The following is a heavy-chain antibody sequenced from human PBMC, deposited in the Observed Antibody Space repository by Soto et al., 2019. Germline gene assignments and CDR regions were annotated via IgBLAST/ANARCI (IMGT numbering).Heavy chain of an antibody. CDR3: AREGKVAVACDY. D-gene: IGHD6-19*01. CDR1: GYTFTSYA. CDR2: INAGNGNT. V-gene: IGHV1-3*01. Sequence: QVQLVQSGAEVKKPGASVKVSCKASGYTFTSYAMHWVRQAPGQRLEWMGWINAGNGNTKYAQKIQGRVTITRDTSASTAYMELSSLRSEDTAVYYCAREGKVAVACDYWGQGTLVTVSS. J-gene: IGHJ4*02.